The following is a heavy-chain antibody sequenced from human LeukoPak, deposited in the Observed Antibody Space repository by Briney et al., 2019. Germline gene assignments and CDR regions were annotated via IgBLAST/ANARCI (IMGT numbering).Heavy chain of an antibody. CDR3: ARGFSTHSGPFDY. Sequence: PSETLSLTCAVYGGSFSGYYWSGIRQPPGKGLEWIGEINHSGSTNYNPSLKSRVTISVDTSKNQFSLKLSSVTAADTAVYYCARGFSTHSGPFDYWGQGTLVTVSS. CDR2: INHSGST. V-gene: IGHV4-34*01. D-gene: IGHD3-3*01. CDR1: GGSFSGYY. J-gene: IGHJ4*02.